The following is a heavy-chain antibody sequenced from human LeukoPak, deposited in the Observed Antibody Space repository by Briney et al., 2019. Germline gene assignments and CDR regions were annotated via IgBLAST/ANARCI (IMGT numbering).Heavy chain of an antibody. CDR1: GGSISSSSYY. J-gene: IGHJ4*02. D-gene: IGHD3-22*01. CDR2: IYYSGST. CDR3: ARVVNYYDSIWVSYFDY. Sequence: PSETLSLTCTVSGGSISSSSYYWGWIRQPPGKGLEWIGSIYYSGSTYYNPSLKSRVTISVDTPKNQFSPKLSSVTAADTAVYYCARVVNYYDSIWVSYFDYWGQGTLVTVSS. V-gene: IGHV4-39*01.